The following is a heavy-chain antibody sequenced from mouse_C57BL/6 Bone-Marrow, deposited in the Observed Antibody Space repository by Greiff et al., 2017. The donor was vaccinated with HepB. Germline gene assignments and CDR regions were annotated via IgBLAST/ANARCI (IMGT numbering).Heavy chain of an antibody. V-gene: IGHV5-2*01. J-gene: IGHJ3*01. CDR2: INTDGGST. CDR3: GRNDYDGDWFAY. D-gene: IGHD2-4*01. CDR1: EYEFPSHD. Sequence: EVQLMESGGGLAQPGESLKLSCESNEYEFPSHDMSWVRKTPEKRLELVAAINTDGGSTYYPDTIKSGIIISRDNTKKTLYLQVSSLRSEDTALYYCGRNDYDGDWFAYWGQGTLVTVSA.